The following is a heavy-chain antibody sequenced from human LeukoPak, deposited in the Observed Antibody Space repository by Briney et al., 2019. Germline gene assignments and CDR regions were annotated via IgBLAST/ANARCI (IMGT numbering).Heavy chain of an antibody. J-gene: IGHJ2*01. Sequence: SETLSLTCTVSGGSISSYYWSWIRQPPGKGLEWIGYIYYSGSTNYNPSLKSRVTISVDTSKNQFSLKLSSVTAADTAVYYCARDPRGGDWYADWYFDLWGRGTLVTVSS. CDR2: IYYSGST. CDR1: GGSISSYY. V-gene: IGHV4-59*01. D-gene: IGHD2-21*01. CDR3: ARDPRGGDWYADWYFDL.